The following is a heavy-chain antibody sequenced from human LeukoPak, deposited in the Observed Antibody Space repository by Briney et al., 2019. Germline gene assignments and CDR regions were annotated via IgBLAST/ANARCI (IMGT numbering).Heavy chain of an antibody. V-gene: IGHV3-23*01. CDR3: ARVSLWAFDI. Sequence: GGTLRLSCAASGFTFSSYGMSWVRQAPGKGLEWVSAISGSGGSTYYADSVKGRFTISRDNSKNTLYLQMNSLRAEDTAVYYCARVSLWAFDIWGQGTMVTVSS. CDR1: GFTFSSYG. CDR2: ISGSGGST. D-gene: IGHD3-10*01. J-gene: IGHJ3*02.